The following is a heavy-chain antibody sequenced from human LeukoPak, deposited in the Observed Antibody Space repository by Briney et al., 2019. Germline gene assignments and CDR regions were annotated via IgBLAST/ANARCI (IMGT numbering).Heavy chain of an antibody. Sequence: SETLSLTCTFSGGSMNSGNYYWDWIRQPPGKGLEWIGNIFYSGKTSYNPSLKSRVTIPIDTSKNQFSLRLRSVTAADTAVYYCAREPIYYYGSGSYWPPDSWGQGTLVVVSS. V-gene: IGHV4-39*07. CDR2: IFYSGKT. CDR1: GGSMNSGNYY. J-gene: IGHJ4*02. D-gene: IGHD3-10*01. CDR3: AREPIYYYGSGSYWPPDS.